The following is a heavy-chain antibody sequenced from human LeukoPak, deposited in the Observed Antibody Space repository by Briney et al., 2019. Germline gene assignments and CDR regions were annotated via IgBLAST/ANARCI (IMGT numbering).Heavy chain of an antibody. J-gene: IGHJ5*02. CDR1: GFTLSNYD. CDR2: ISTSSRYI. Sequence: PGGPLRLSCAASGFTLSNYDMNWAPQAPGKGLEWVSSISTSSRYIYYKDSVRGRFTISRDDAKNSLYLEMNSLRAEDTAVYYCARADCSSSTCYFRRSWFDPWGQGTLVTVSS. CDR3: ARADCSSSTCYFRRSWFDP. D-gene: IGHD2-2*01. V-gene: IGHV3-21*01.